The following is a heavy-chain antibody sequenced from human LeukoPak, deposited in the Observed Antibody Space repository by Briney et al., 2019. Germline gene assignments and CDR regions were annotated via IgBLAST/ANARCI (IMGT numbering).Heavy chain of an antibody. CDR2: INPNSGGT. CDR1: GYTFIDYY. D-gene: IGHD3-10*01. CDR3: ARIRYYYGSGSYSLGY. Sequence: AASVKVSCKASGYTFIDYYIHWVRQAPGQGLEWMGLINPNSGGTNYGQKFQGRVTMTRDTSISTAYMELSRLISDETAVYYCARIRYYYGSGSYSLGYWGQGTLVTVSS. V-gene: IGHV1-2*02. J-gene: IGHJ4*02.